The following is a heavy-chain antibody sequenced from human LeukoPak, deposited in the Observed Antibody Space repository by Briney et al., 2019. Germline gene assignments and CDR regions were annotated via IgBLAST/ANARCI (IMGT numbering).Heavy chain of an antibody. V-gene: IGHV3-23*01. CDR3: AAQPNYYGSGRGDY. J-gene: IGHJ4*02. D-gene: IGHD3-10*01. CDR1: GLTFSSYA. CDR2: ISGSGGST. Sequence: GGSLRLSCAASGLTFSSYAMSWVRQAPGKGLEWVSAISGSGGSTYYADSVKGRFTISRDNSKNTLYLQMNSLRAEDTAVYYCAAQPNYYGSGRGDYWGQGTLVTVSS.